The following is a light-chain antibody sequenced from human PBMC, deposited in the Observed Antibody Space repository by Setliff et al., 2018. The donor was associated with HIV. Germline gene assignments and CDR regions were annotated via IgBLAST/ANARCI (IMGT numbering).Light chain of an antibody. Sequence: QSALTQPPSVSGAPGQRVTISCTGSSSDIGAGYDVQWYQQLPGTAPKLLIYGNINRPSGVPDRFSGSKSGTSASLAITGLQAEDEADYYCQSYDTSRSGVFGTGTKV. CDR2: GNI. V-gene: IGLV1-40*01. J-gene: IGLJ1*01. CDR1: SSDIGAGYD. CDR3: QSYDTSRSGV.